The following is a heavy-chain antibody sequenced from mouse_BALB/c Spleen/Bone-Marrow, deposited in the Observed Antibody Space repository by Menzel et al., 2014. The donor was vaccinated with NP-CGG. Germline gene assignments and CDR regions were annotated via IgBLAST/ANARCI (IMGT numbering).Heavy chain of an antibody. Sequence: VNVVESGPGLVAPSQSLSITCTVSGFSLXDYGVNWVRQPPGKNLEWLGMIWGDGSTDYNSALKSRLSISKDNSQSQVFLKMNSLETDDTARYYCARDLYYYGFDYWGQGTTLTVSS. CDR1: GFSLXDYG. CDR2: IWGDGST. D-gene: IGHD1-1*01. V-gene: IGHV2-6-7*01. CDR3: ARDLYYYGFDY. J-gene: IGHJ2*01.